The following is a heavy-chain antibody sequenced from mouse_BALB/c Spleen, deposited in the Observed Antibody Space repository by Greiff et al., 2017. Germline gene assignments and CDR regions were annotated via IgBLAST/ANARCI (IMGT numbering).Heavy chain of an antibody. CDR1: GYTFTSYW. CDR2: IDPSDSYT. J-gene: IGHJ3*01. CDR3: AGNWDVAY. Sequence: QVQLQQSGAELVKPGASVKLSCKASGYTFTSYWMHWVKQRPGQGLEWIGEIDPSDSYTNYNQKFKGKATLTVDKSSSTAYMQLSSLTSEDSAVYYCAGNWDVAYWGQGTLVTVSA. D-gene: IGHD4-1*02. V-gene: IGHV1-69*02.